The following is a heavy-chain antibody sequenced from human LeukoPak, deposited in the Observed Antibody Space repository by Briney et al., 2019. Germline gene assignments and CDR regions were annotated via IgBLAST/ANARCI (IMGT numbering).Heavy chain of an antibody. Sequence: ASVKVSCKASGGTFSSYDINWVRQATGQGLEWMGWMNPNSGNTGYAQKFQGRVTITRNTSISTAYMELSSLRSEDTAVYYCARAVRGLITYWGQGTLVTVSS. CDR2: MNPNSGNT. V-gene: IGHV1-8*03. CDR3: ARAVRGLITY. CDR1: GGTFSSYD. D-gene: IGHD3-10*01. J-gene: IGHJ4*02.